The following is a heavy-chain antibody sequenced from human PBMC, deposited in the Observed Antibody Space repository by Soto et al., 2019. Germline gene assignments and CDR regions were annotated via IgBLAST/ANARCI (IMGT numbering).Heavy chain of an antibody. V-gene: IGHV3-33*01. Sequence: GGSLRLSCAASGFTFSSYGMHWVRQAPGKGLEWVAVIWYDGSNKYYADSVKGRFTISRDNSKNTLYLQMNSLRAEDTAVYYCARDPEPYHDIVVVVASLSMDVWGQGTTVTVSS. D-gene: IGHD2-15*01. J-gene: IGHJ6*02. CDR3: ARDPEPYHDIVVVVASLSMDV. CDR1: GFTFSSYG. CDR2: IWYDGSNK.